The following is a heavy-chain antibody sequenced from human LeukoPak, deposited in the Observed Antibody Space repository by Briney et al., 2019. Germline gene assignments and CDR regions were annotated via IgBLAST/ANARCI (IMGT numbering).Heavy chain of an antibody. Sequence: GGSLRLFCAASGRTFSSYEMNWIRQAPGTGLQWLAYSSTSGSITYYADSVKGRFTISRDNAKNSVYLQMNSLRAEDTAVYYCAGDFSDVRGNIFDSWGQGTLVTVSS. J-gene: IGHJ4*02. CDR1: GRTFSSYE. CDR3: AGDFSDVRGNIFDS. V-gene: IGHV3-48*03. D-gene: IGHD3-10*02. CDR2: SSTSGSIT.